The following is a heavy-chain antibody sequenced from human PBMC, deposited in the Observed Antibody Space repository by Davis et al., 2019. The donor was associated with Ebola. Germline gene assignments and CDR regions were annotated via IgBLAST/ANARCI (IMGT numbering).Heavy chain of an antibody. Sequence: ASVKVSCKVSGYTLTDLSIHWVRQAPGKGLEWMGYFDPEDAEPIYAQKLQGRVTMTTDTSTSTAYMELRSLRSDDTAVYYCARYSPIIAVAGTGFYSFDYWGQGTLVTVSS. J-gene: IGHJ4*02. D-gene: IGHD6-19*01. V-gene: IGHV1-24*01. CDR3: ARYSPIIAVAGTGFYSFDY. CDR2: FDPEDAEP. CDR1: GYTLTDLS.